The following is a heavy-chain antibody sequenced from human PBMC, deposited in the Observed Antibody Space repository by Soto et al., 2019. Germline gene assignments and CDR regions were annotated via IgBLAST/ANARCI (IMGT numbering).Heavy chain of an antibody. Sequence: PSESLSLTCTVSGGSISSGDYYWSWIRQRPGKGLEWIGYIYYSGSTYYNPSLKSRVTISVDTSKNQFSLKLSSVTAADTAVYYCARDVWVYDYYYGMDVWGQGTKVIVSS. V-gene: IGHV4-30-4*01. J-gene: IGHJ6*02. CDR1: GGSISSGDYY. CDR2: IYYSGST. D-gene: IGHD2-8*01. CDR3: ARDVWVYDYYYGMDV.